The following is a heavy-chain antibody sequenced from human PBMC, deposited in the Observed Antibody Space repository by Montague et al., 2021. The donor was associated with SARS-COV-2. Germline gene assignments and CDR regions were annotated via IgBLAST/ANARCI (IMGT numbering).Heavy chain of an antibody. D-gene: IGHD3-10*01. CDR3: ARVSSTALRGVIKTSGYFAFDV. V-gene: IGHV4-4*09. CDR2: IYHTGTT. J-gene: IGHJ6*02. Sequence: SETLSLTCSVSGGSLRYSYWTWIRQAPERGLEWIGYIYHTGTTKYNPAIQSRLTISVDTAKNQFFLSLTSVTAADTAVYYCARVSSTALRGVIKTSGYFAFDVWGPGTTVRVSS. CDR1: GGSLRYSY.